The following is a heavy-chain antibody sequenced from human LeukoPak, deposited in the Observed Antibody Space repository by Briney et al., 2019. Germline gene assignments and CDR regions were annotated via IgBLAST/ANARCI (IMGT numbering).Heavy chain of an antibody. J-gene: IGHJ6*02. CDR2: ISYDGSNK. CDR1: GFTFSSYG. D-gene: IGHD4-17*01. Sequence: GGSLRLSCAASGFTFSSYGVHWVRQAPGKGLEWVAVISYDGSNKYYADSVKGRFTISRDNSKNTLYLQMNSLRAEDTAVYYCAKTLLRINYYYGMDVWGQGTTVTVSS. CDR3: AKTLLRINYYYGMDV. V-gene: IGHV3-30*18.